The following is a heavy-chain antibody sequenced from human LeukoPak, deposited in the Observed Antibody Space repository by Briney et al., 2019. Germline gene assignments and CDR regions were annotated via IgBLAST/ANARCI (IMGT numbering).Heavy chain of an antibody. CDR2: IRSKANSYAT. D-gene: IGHD3-10*01. V-gene: IGHV3-73*01. CDR3: TRHGGYGSASTGFDY. J-gene: IGHJ4*02. Sequence: GGSQRLSCAASGFTFSGSAMHWVRQASGKGLEWVGRIRSKANSYATAYAASVKGRFTISRDDSKNTAYLQMNSLKTEDTAVYYCTRHGGYGSASTGFDYWGQGTLVTVSS. CDR1: GFTFSGSA.